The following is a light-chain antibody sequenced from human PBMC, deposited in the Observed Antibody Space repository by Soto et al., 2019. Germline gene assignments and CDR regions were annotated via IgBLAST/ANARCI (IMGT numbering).Light chain of an antibody. V-gene: IGLV2-14*01. CDR3: SSYTSRSTLVV. J-gene: IGLJ2*01. CDR1: SSDVGGSNY. CDR2: EVT. Sequence: QSALTQPASVSGSLGQSITISCTGTSSDVGGSNYVSWYQQHPGKAPKLMLYEVTTRPSGVSNRFSGSKSGNTASLTISGLQAEDEADYYCSSYTSRSTLVVFGGGTKLTVL.